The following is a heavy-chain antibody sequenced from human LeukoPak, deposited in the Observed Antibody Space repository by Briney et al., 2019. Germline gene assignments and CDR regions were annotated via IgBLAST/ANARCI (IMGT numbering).Heavy chain of an antibody. CDR2: ISAYNGNT. V-gene: IGHV1-18*01. CDR3: ARDLSGYDPFDY. Sequence: ASVKVSCKASGYTFTSYGISWVRQAPGQGLEWMGWISAYNGNTNYAQKLQGRVTMTTDTSTSTAYVELRSLRSDDTAVYYCARDLSGYDPFDYWGQGTPVTVSS. CDR1: GYTFTSYG. D-gene: IGHD5-12*01. J-gene: IGHJ4*02.